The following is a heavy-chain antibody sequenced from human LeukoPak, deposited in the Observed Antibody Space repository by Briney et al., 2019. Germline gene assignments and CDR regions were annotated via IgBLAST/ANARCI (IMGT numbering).Heavy chain of an antibody. D-gene: IGHD2-2*01. CDR3: ARGQGYCSSTRCSPGYYMNV. V-gene: IGHV3-21*06. Sequence: GGSLRLSCAASGFTFSDYGMNWVRVAPGKGPEWVSRISSSGTYIDYRDSVKGQFTISRDNSRSALYLQVDSLRAEDTAVYYCARGQGYCSSTRCSPGYYMNVWGTGTTVTV. CDR1: GFTFSDYG. J-gene: IGHJ6*03. CDR2: ISSSGTYI.